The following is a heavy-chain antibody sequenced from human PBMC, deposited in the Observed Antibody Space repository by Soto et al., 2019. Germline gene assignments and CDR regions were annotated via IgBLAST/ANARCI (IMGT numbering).Heavy chain of an antibody. Sequence: SVKVSCKASGGTFSSYAISWVRQAPGQGLEWMGGIIPIFGTANYAQKLQGRVTITADESTSTAYMELSSLRSEDTAVYYCAVCSSTSCYYYYYGMDVWGQGTTGTVSS. CDR2: IIPIFGTA. J-gene: IGHJ6*02. CDR3: AVCSSTSCYYYYYGMDV. V-gene: IGHV1-69*13. D-gene: IGHD2-2*01. CDR1: GGTFSSYA.